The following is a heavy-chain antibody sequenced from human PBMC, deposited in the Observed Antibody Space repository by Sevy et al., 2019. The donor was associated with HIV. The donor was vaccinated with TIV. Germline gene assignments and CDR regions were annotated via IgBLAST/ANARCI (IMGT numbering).Heavy chain of an antibody. CDR2: ISDSSIYI. Sequence: GGSLRLSCAASGFTFSSYSMNWVRQAPGKGLEWVSSISDSSIYIYYADSVKGRFTISRDNAKNSLYLQMNSLRAEDTAVYYCAKSPVGGTTGGYDYHYYMDVWGKGTTVTVSS. J-gene: IGHJ6*03. D-gene: IGHD1-26*01. V-gene: IGHV3-21*01. CDR1: GFTFSSYS. CDR3: AKSPVGGTTGGYDYHYYMDV.